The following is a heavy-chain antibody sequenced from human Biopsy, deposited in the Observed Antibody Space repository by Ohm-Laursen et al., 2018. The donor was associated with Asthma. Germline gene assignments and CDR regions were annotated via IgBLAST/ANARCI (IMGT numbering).Heavy chain of an antibody. Sequence: SETLSLTCTVSGGSISGFYWSWIRQPPGKGLEWLGYNYYTGSDNYNPSLKSRVTISVDTSKNQFSLRLNSVTAADTAVYYCARGPNYHGSGRAPIGMDVWGQGTTVTVSS. CDR3: ARGPNYHGSGRAPIGMDV. CDR1: GGSISGFY. CDR2: NYYTGSD. J-gene: IGHJ6*02. V-gene: IGHV4-59*01. D-gene: IGHD3-10*01.